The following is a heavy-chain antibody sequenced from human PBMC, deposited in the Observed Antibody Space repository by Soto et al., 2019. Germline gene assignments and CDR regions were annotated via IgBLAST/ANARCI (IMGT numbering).Heavy chain of an antibody. CDR1: GFTFSSHW. J-gene: IGHJ4*02. Sequence: GGSLRLSCAASGFTFSSHWMHWVRQAPGKGLVWVSRINTDGTTTDYADYVKGRFTVSRDNAKNTLYLQMNRLRAEDAAVYYCASSQLCPIDLDYWGQGALVTVSS. CDR2: INTDGTTT. CDR3: ASSQLCPIDLDY. V-gene: IGHV3-74*01. D-gene: IGHD1-1*01.